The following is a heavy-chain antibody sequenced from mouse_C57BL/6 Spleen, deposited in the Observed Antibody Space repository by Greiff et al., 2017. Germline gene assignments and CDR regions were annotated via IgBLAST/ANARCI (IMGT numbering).Heavy chain of an antibody. Sequence: DVQLVESGGGLVKPGGSLKLSCAASGFTFSSYAMSWVRQTPEKRLEWVATISDGGSYTYYPDNVKGRFTISRDNAKNNLYLQMSHLKSEDTAMYYCARSLRRGGGHYFDYWGQGTTLTVSS. D-gene: IGHD1-2*01. J-gene: IGHJ2*01. CDR3: ARSLRRGGGHYFDY. CDR1: GFTFSSYA. CDR2: ISDGGSYT. V-gene: IGHV5-4*01.